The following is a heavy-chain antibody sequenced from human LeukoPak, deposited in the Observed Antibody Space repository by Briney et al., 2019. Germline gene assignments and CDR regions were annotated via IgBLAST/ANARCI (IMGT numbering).Heavy chain of an antibody. CDR3: ARGVTGYCSSTSCRGYYGMDV. Sequence: GGSLRLSCAASGFTFSVYAMTWVRQAPGKGLEWVGRTGKKAHGSTTEYAASVRGRFTISRDDSRNSLYLQMNSLKAEDTAVYYCARGVTGYCSSTSCRGYYGMDVWGQGTTVTVSS. CDR2: TGKKAHGSTT. J-gene: IGHJ6*02. V-gene: IGHV3-72*01. D-gene: IGHD2-2*03. CDR1: GFTFSVYA.